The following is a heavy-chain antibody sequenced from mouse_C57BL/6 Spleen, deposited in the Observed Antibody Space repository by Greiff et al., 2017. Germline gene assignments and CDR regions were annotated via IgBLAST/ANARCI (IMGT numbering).Heavy chain of an antibody. CDR1: GFTFTTYS. D-gene: IGHD2-2*01. V-gene: IGHV14-2*01. J-gene: IGHJ3*01. Sequence: EVQLHQSGAELVKPGASVKLSCTASGFTFTTYSMHWVKQRPEQGLEWIGKIDPENGETKYAAKFKGKATITADTSSNTAYLQLSSLTSEDTAVYYCARWGYAWFDDWGQGTPVTVSA. CDR3: ARWGYAWFDD. CDR2: IDPENGET.